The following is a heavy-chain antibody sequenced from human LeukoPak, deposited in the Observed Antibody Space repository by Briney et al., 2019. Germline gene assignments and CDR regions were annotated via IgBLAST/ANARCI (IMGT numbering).Heavy chain of an antibody. Sequence: SETLSLTCTVSGGSISSYYWSWIRQPARKGLEWIGRIYTSGSTNYNPSLKSRVTMSVDTSKNQFSLKLSSVTAADTAVYYCARVRLGYSYGFDAFDIWGQGTMVTVSS. D-gene: IGHD5-18*01. CDR1: GGSISSYY. CDR2: IYTSGST. V-gene: IGHV4-4*07. J-gene: IGHJ3*02. CDR3: ARVRLGYSYGFDAFDI.